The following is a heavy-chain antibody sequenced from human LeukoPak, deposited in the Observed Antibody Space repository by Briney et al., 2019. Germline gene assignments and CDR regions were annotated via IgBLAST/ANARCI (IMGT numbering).Heavy chain of an antibody. V-gene: IGHV1-8*02. CDR3: ARPHMVRGVITKNWFDP. Sequence: ASVKVSCKASGGTFSSYAINWVRQATGQGLEWMGWMNPNSGNTGYAQKFQGRVTMTRNTSISTAYMELSSLRSEDTAVYYCARPHMVRGVITKNWFDPWGQGTLVTVSS. D-gene: IGHD3-10*01. CDR2: MNPNSGNT. J-gene: IGHJ5*02. CDR1: GGTFSSYA.